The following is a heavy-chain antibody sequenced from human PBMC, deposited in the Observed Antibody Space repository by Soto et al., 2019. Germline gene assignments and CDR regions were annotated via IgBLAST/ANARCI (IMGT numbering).Heavy chain of an antibody. CDR3: ARELLYRGLPQGSSDY. D-gene: IGHD1-26*01. CDR1: GFTFSSYA. J-gene: IGHJ4*02. CDR2: ISCSGGST. V-gene: IGHV3-23*01. Sequence: GGSLRLSCAASGFTFSSYAMSWVRQAPGKGLEWVSAISCSGGSTYYADSVKGRFTISRDNSKNTLYLQMNSLRAEDTAVYYCARELLYRGLPQGSSDYWGQGTLVTVSS.